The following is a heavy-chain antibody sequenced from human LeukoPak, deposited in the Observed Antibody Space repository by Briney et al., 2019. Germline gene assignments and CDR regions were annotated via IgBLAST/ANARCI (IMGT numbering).Heavy chain of an antibody. J-gene: IGHJ6*03. Sequence: PGGSLRLSCAASGFTFSSYAMHWVRQAPGKGLEWVAVISYDGSNKYYADSVKGRFTISRDNSKNTLYLQMNSLRAEDTAVYYCAKDGQQLVPFGYYYYMDVWGKGTTVTISS. CDR3: AKDGQQLVPFGYYYYMDV. CDR1: GFTFSSYA. V-gene: IGHV3-30*04. D-gene: IGHD6-13*01. CDR2: ISYDGSNK.